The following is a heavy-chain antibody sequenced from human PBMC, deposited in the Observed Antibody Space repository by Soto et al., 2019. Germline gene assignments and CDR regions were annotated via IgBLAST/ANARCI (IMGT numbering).Heavy chain of an antibody. Sequence: SETLSLTCTVSGGSIRSGGYYWSWVRQNPRRGLEWIGNIYYSGNTYYNPSLKSRLTISVDTSKNQFSLNLSSVTDADTAVYYCARDRLMATAGTARHYFGLDVWGQGTTVTVSS. CDR3: ARDRLMATAGTARHYFGLDV. V-gene: IGHV4-31*03. D-gene: IGHD5-18*01. J-gene: IGHJ6*02. CDR2: IYYSGNT. CDR1: GGSIRSGGYY.